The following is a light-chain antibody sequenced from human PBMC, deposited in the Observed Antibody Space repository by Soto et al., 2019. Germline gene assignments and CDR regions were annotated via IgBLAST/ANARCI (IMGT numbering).Light chain of an antibody. CDR1: SSNIGAGYD. Sequence: QSVLTQPPSVSGAPGQRVTISCTGSSSNIGAGYDVHWYQQLPGTAPKLIIYGHTNRPSGVPDRFSGSKSGSSASLAITGLRAEDEADYYCQAYDSSRSVVFGGGTKLTVL. V-gene: IGLV1-40*01. CDR2: GHT. J-gene: IGLJ2*01. CDR3: QAYDSSRSVV.